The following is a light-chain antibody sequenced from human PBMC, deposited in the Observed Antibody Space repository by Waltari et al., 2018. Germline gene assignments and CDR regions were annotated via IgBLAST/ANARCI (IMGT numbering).Light chain of an antibody. CDR3: QHLNSYPT. CDR2: AAL. CDR1: QVISSF. Sequence: IQLTQSPSSLSASVGDRVTITCRASQVISSFLAWYQQKPGKAPILLIYAALTLQSGGPSRFSGSGSGTEYTLTISSLQPEDVTTYYCQHLNSYPTFGQGTRLEIK. J-gene: IGKJ5*01. V-gene: IGKV1-9*01.